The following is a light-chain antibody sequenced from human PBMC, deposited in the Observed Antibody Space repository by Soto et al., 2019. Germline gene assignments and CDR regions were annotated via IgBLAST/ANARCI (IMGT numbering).Light chain of an antibody. CDR1: QSVSSSY. CDR3: QQYGSSPPTWA. V-gene: IGKV3-20*01. J-gene: IGKJ1*01. Sequence: EIVLTQSAGTLSLSPGERVTLSCRASQSVSSSYVAWYQQKPGQAPRLLIYGASSRATGIPDRFSGSGSGTDFTLTISRLEPEDFAVYYCQQYGSSPPTWAFGQGTKVEIK. CDR2: GAS.